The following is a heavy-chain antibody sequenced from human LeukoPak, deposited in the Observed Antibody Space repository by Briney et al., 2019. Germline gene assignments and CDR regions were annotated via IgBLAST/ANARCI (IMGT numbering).Heavy chain of an antibody. Sequence: ASVKVSCKASGYSFAAFYIHWVRHARGQGLEWMVWIHPRSGETNYAQKFQGRVTMTRDTSISTAYMDLSSLGSDDAAVYYCARDGEYGTGSYYRGCFDYWGQGILVTVSS. V-gene: IGHV1-2*02. J-gene: IGHJ4*02. CDR3: ARDGEYGTGSYYRGCFDY. D-gene: IGHD3-10*01. CDR1: GYSFAAFY. CDR2: IHPRSGET.